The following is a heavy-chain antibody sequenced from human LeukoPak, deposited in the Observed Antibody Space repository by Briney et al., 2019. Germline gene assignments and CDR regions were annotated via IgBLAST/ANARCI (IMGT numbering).Heavy chain of an antibody. CDR3: ARDRGPATAFFDY. CDR2: ISSRGSTI. J-gene: IGHJ4*02. V-gene: IGHV3-11*01. CDR1: GFTFSDYY. D-gene: IGHD2-21*02. Sequence: GGSLRLSCAASGFTFSDYYMSWIRQAPGKGLEWVSYISSRGSTIYYADSVKGRFTISRDNAKNSLYLQMNSLRAEDTAVYYCARDRGPATAFFDYWGQGTLVTVSS.